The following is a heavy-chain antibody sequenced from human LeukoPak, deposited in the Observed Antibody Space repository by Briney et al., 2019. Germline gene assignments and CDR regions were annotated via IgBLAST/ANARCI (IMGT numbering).Heavy chain of an antibody. CDR2: IKQDGSEK. CDR1: GFTFSSYW. Sequence: GGSLRLSCAASGFTFSSYWMSWVRQAPGKGLEWVANIKQDGSEKYYVDSVKGRFTTSRDNAKNSLYLQMNSLRAEDTAVYYCARDRDSSGWFGYHYYYYGMDVWGQGTTVTVSS. CDR3: ARDRDSSGWFGYHYYYYGMDV. D-gene: IGHD6-19*01. V-gene: IGHV3-7*01. J-gene: IGHJ6*02.